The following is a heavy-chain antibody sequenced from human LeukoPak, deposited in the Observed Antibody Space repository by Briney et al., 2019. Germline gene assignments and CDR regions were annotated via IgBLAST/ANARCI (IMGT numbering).Heavy chain of an antibody. D-gene: IGHD6-13*01. Sequence: PGGSLRLSCLTSGFTFSTNAMSWVRQAPGKGLEWISGISGSGASTYYADSVKGRFTISRDNSKNTLYLQMNSLRAEDTAVYYCAKSSRVRAAAGTGFDYWGQGTLVTVSS. V-gene: IGHV3-23*01. CDR2: ISGSGAST. J-gene: IGHJ4*02. CDR3: AKSSRVRAAAGTGFDY. CDR1: GFTFSTNA.